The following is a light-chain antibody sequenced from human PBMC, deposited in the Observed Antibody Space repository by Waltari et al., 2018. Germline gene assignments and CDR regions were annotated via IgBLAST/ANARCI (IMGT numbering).Light chain of an antibody. CDR2: DKN. J-gene: IGLJ2*01. Sequence: SSELTQDPAVSVAMGQTVTITCQGNGLRSYYASWYQQRPGKDPILIMYDKNNRPSGVPDRFSGSNSDNTASLTIPGAQAEDEASYYCHSRDASGVGGSFGGGTKLTVL. CDR1: GLRSYY. V-gene: IGLV3-19*01. CDR3: HSRDASGVGGS.